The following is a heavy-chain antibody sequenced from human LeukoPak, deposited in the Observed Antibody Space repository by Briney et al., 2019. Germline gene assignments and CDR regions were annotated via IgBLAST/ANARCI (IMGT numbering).Heavy chain of an antibody. V-gene: IGHV5-51*01. CDR2: INPGDSDT. CDR1: DYRSSTYW. CDR3: ARWGGLDMYYYYYKDV. Sequence: GAYLKFPSQAFDYRSSTYWFGWWRRLPGKGLEGCGVINPGDSDTSYSPSFQGQVTMSADKSISAAYLQWSSLKASDTAIDYCARWGGLDMYYYYYKDVRGKGTTVTVSS. J-gene: IGHJ6*03. D-gene: IGHD3-3*01.